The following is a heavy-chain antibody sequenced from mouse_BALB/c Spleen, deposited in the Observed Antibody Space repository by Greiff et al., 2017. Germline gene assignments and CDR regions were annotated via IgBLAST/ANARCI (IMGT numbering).Heavy chain of an antibody. V-gene: IGHV3-2*02. CDR1: GYSITSDYA. D-gene: IGHD2-3*01. Sequence: VQLKESGPGLVKPSQSLSLTCTVTGYSITSDYAWNWIRQFPGNKLEWMGYISYSGSTSYNPSLKSRISITRDTSKNQFFLQLNSVTTEDTATYYCARGDDGSWFAYWGQGTLVTVSA. CDR3: ARGDDGSWFAY. CDR2: ISYSGST. J-gene: IGHJ3*01.